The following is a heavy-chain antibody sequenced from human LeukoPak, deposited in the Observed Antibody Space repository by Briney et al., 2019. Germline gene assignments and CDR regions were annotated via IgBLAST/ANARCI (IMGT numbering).Heavy chain of an antibody. CDR3: ARGVGAGDSGYEYY. Sequence: DSSKASGYTPSVAYMQSGPEAPGQGGECRGWIIPNSGGTNHAQKFQGWVSMTRETAIRAAYMGLCSLRSDDTAVYYCARGVGAGDSGYEYYWGQGSLVTVSS. D-gene: IGHD5-12*01. CDR2: IIPNSGGT. CDR1: GYTPSVAY. V-gene: IGHV1-2*04. J-gene: IGHJ4*02.